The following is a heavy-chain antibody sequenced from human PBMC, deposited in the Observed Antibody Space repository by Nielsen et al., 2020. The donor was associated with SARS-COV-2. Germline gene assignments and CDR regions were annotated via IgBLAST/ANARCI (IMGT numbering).Heavy chain of an antibody. CDR2: INAGNGNT. Sequence: ASVKVSCKASGYTFTAYAIHWVRQAPGQRLEWMGWINAGNGNTKYSQKFQGRVTITRDTSASTAYMELSSLRSEDTAVYYCARLTGTPRWEPYDYWGQGTLVTVSS. CDR1: GYTFTAYA. CDR3: ARLTGTPRWEPYDY. D-gene: IGHD1-7*01. J-gene: IGHJ4*02. V-gene: IGHV1-3*01.